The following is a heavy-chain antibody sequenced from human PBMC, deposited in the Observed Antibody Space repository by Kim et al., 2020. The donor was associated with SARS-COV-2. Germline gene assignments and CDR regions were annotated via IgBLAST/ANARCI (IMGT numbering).Heavy chain of an antibody. CDR2: INPSGGST. D-gene: IGHD6-19*01. V-gene: IGHV1-46*01. Sequence: ASVKVSCKASGYTFTSYYMHWVRQAPGQGLEWMGIINPSGGSTSYAQKFQGRVTMTRDTSTSTVYMELSSLRSEDTAVYYCARVGGILRSSGWSDYWGQGTLVTVSS. CDR1: GYTFTSYY. CDR3: ARVGGILRSSGWSDY. J-gene: IGHJ4*02.